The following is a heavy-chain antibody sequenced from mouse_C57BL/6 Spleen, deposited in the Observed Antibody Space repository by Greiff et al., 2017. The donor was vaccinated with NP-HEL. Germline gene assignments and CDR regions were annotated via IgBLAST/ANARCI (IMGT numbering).Heavy chain of an antibody. CDR3: ARNYYYGSSGYAMDY. V-gene: IGHV5-17*01. CDR2: ISSGSSTI. Sequence: EVKLVESGGGLVKPGGSLKLSCAASGFTFSDYGMHWVRQAPEKGLEWVAYISSGSSTIYYADTVKGRFTISRDNAKNTLFLQMTSLRSEDTAMYYCARNYYYGSSGYAMDYWGQGTSVTVSS. D-gene: IGHD1-1*01. J-gene: IGHJ4*01. CDR1: GFTFSDYG.